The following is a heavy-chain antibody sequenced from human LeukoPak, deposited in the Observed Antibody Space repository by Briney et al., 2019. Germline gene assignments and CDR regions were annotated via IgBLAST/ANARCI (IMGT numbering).Heavy chain of an antibody. D-gene: IGHD3-22*01. V-gene: IGHV4-4*02. Sequence: SGTLSLTCAVSGGSISSSNWWSWVRQPPGKGLEWIGEIYHSGSTNYNPSLKSRVTISVDKSKNQFSLKLSSVTAADTAVYYCAREGLTYYYDSRTEDAFDTWGQGIMVTVSS. CDR2: IYHSGST. CDR1: GGSISSSNW. CDR3: AREGLTYYYDSRTEDAFDT. J-gene: IGHJ3*02.